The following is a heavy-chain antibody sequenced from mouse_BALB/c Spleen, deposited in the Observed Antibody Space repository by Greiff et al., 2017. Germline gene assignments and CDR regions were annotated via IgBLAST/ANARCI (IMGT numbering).Heavy chain of an antibody. V-gene: IGHV1-54*03. Sequence: QVQLQQSGAELVRPGTSVKVSCKASGYAFTNYLIEWVKQRPGQGLEWIGVINPGSGGTNYNEKFKGKATLTADKYSSTASMQLSTRTADDSVVYFCAREGDGALYGNFSYWYFDVWGAGTPVTVSA. CDR1: GYAFTNYL. D-gene: IGHD2-1*01. CDR2: INPGSGGT. J-gene: IGHJ1*01. CDR3: AREGDGALYGNFSYWYFDV.